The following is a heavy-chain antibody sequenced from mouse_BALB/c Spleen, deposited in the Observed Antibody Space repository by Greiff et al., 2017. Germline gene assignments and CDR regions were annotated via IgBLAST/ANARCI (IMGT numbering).Heavy chain of an antibody. Sequence: LQQSGGGLVQPGGSLKLSCAASGFTFSSYTMSWVRQTPEKRLEWVAYISNGGGSTYYPDTVKGRFTISRDNAKNTLYLQMSSLKSEDTAMYYCARHPMDYWGQGTSVTVSS. CDR1: GFTFSSYT. CDR2: ISNGGGST. CDR3: ARHPMDY. V-gene: IGHV5-12-2*01. J-gene: IGHJ4*01.